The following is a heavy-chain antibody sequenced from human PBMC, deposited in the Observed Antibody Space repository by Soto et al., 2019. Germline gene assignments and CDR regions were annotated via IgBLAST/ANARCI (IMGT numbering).Heavy chain of an antibody. CDR3: AREGRVVPRSWFDP. CDR1: GYTFTSYD. V-gene: IGHV1-8*01. D-gene: IGHD2-2*01. CDR2: MNPNSGNT. J-gene: IGHJ5*02. Sequence: ASVKVSCKASGYTFTSYDINWVRQATGQGLEWMGWMNPNSGNTGYAQKFQGRVTMTRNTSISTAYMELSSPRSEDTAVYYCAREGRVVPRSWFDPWGQGTLVTVSS.